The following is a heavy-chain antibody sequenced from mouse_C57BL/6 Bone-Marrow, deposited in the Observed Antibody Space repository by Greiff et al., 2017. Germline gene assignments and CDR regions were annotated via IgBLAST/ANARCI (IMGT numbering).Heavy chain of an antibody. Sequence: VQLQQPGAELVMPGASVKLSCKASGYTFTSYWMHWVKQRPGQGLEWIGEIDPSDSYTNYNQKFKGKSTLTVDKSSSTAYMQLSSLTSEDSAVYYCARSVHYWGQGTTLTVSS. V-gene: IGHV1-69*01. D-gene: IGHD1-1*01. CDR1: GYTFTSYW. J-gene: IGHJ2*01. CDR2: IDPSDSYT. CDR3: ARSVHY.